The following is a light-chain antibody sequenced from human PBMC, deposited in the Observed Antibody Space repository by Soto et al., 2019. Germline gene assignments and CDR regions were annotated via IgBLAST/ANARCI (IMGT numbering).Light chain of an antibody. V-gene: IGKV1-6*01. CDR2: ATS. Sequence: AIQVTQSPSSLSASVGDRVTITCRASQGIRYDLGWYQQKPGEPPKLLIYATSRLQSGVPSRFSGSGSGTDFTLTISSLQPEDSATYYCLQDYDYPLTFGGGTKVQIK. CDR3: LQDYDYPLT. J-gene: IGKJ4*01. CDR1: QGIRYD.